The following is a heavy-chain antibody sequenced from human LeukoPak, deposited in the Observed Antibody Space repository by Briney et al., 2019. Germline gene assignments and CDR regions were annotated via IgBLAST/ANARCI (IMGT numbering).Heavy chain of an antibody. CDR1: GGSISGSSYY. CDR3: ARQGGEDYYGSGSYYIDY. Sequence: PSETLSLTCTVSGGSISGSSYYWGWIRQPPGKGLEWIGSIYYSGSTYYNPSLKSRVTISVDTSKNQFSLKLSSVTAAVTAVYYCARQGGEDYYGSGSYYIDYWGQGTLVTVSS. V-gene: IGHV4-39*01. CDR2: IYYSGST. D-gene: IGHD3-10*01. J-gene: IGHJ4*02.